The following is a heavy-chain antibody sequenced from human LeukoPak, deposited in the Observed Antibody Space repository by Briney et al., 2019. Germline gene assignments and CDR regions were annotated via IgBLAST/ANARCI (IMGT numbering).Heavy chain of an antibody. J-gene: IGHJ4*02. CDR3: ARPLTYYYDSSLEH. CDR2: LSSDGVDK. Sequence: GGSLRLSCAASGFTFSSYVMHWVRQTPGKGLEWVAILSSDGVDKRYADSVKGRFTISRDNAKNSLYLQMNSLRAEDTAVYYCARPLTYYYDSSLEHWGQGTLVTVSS. CDR1: GFTFSSYV. D-gene: IGHD3-22*01. V-gene: IGHV3-30-3*01.